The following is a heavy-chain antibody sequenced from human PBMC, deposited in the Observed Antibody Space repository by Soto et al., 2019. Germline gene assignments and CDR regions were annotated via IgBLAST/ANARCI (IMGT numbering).Heavy chain of an antibody. Sequence: LSETLSLTCTVSGGSISSGNFSWTWIRQPPGKGLEWIAYIFHTGSTFYNSSLKPRVSISVDRSKNQFSLKLKSVTETDTAVYFCARVKVGDLFRFNWFFDLWGRGTLVTVSS. CDR3: ARVKVGDLFRFNWFFDL. V-gene: IGHV4-30-2*01. J-gene: IGHJ2*01. CDR2: IFHTGST. CDR1: GGSISSGNFS. D-gene: IGHD3-3*01.